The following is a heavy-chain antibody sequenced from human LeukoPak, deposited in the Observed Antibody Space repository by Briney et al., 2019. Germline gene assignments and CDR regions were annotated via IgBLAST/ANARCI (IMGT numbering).Heavy chain of an antibody. V-gene: IGHV3-23*01. D-gene: IGHD2-2*01. J-gene: IGHJ6*02. CDR2: ISGSGGST. CDR3: AKDGGVYCSSTSCTPLGMDV. CDR1: GFTFSSYA. Sequence: PGGSLRLSCAASGFTFSSYAMSWVRQAPGKGLEWVSAISGSGGSTYYADSAKGRFTISRDNSKNTLYLQMNSLRAEDTAVYYCAKDGGVYCSSTSCTPLGMDVWGQGTTVTVSS.